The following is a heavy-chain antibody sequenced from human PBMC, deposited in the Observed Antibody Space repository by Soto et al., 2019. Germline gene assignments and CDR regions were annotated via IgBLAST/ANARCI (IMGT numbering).Heavy chain of an antibody. D-gene: IGHD1-1*01. J-gene: IGHJ4*02. CDR2: INHSGST. CDR1: GGSFSGYY. Sequence: SETLSLTCAVYGGSFSGYYWSWIRQPPGKGLEWIGEINHSGSTNYNPSLKSRVTISVDTSKNQFSLKLSSVTAADTAVYYCARVDWNGPFDYWGQGTPVTVSS. CDR3: ARVDWNGPFDY. V-gene: IGHV4-34*01.